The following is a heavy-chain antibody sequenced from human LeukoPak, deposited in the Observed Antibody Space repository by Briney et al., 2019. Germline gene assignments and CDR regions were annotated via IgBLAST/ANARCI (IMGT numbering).Heavy chain of an antibody. D-gene: IGHD4-17*01. Sequence: GRSLRLSCTASGVTLSNYAMHWVRRPPGRGLEWVAVISFDGTNKYYGDSVEGRFSVSRDNSKNTLYLQMDSLRPDDTAIYYCATDYGDYEPIDYWGQGTLVTVSS. CDR2: ISFDGTNK. V-gene: IGHV3-30*04. J-gene: IGHJ4*02. CDR3: ATDYGDYEPIDY. CDR1: GVTLSNYA.